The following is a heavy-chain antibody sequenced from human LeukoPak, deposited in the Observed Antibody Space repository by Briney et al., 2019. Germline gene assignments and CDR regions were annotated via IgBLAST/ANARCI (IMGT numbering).Heavy chain of an antibody. Sequence: GGSLRLSCAASGFSFSDDYMSWIRQAPGQGLEWVSYISNTGSYTNYADSVKGRFTISRDNSKNTLYLQMNSLRAEDTAVYYCAKGHSGYGLYWGQGTLVTVSS. CDR2: ISNTGSYT. J-gene: IGHJ4*02. CDR3: AKGHSGYGLY. V-gene: IGHV3-11*05. CDR1: GFSFSDDY. D-gene: IGHD5-12*01.